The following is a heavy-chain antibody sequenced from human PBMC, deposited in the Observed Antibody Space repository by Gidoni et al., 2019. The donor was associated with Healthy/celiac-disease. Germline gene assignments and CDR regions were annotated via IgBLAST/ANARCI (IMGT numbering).Heavy chain of an antibody. Sequence: QVQLVQSGAEVKKPGASVKVSCKASGYTFTSYGISWVRQAPGQVLEWMGWIRAYNGNTNYAQKLQGRVTMTTDTSTSTAYMELRSLRSDDTAVYYCARAPVDFDYYDSSGYYPYWGQGTLVTVSS. CDR1: GYTFTSYG. CDR3: ARAPVDFDYYDSSGYYPY. V-gene: IGHV1-18*01. D-gene: IGHD3-22*01. J-gene: IGHJ4*02. CDR2: IRAYNGNT.